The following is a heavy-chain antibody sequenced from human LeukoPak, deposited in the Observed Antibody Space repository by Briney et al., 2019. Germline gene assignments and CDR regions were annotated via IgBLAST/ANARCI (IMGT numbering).Heavy chain of an antibody. CDR2: ISSSSSYI. Sequence: GGSLRLSCAASGFTFSSYSMNWVRQAPGKGLEWVSSISSSSSYIYYADPVKGRFTISRDNAKNSLYLQMNSLRAEDTAVYYCARSLRQWLADYFDYWGQGTLVTVSS. J-gene: IGHJ4*02. CDR3: ARSLRQWLADYFDY. V-gene: IGHV3-21*01. CDR1: GFTFSSYS. D-gene: IGHD6-19*01.